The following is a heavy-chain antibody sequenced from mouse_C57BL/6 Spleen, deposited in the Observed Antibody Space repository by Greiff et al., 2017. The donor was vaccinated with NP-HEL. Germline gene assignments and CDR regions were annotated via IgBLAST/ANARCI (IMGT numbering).Heavy chain of an antibody. CDR2: IRNKANGYTT. CDR1: GFTFTDYY. Sequence: EVNVVESGGGLVQPGASLRLSCAASGFTFTDYYMSWVRQPPGKAPEWLALIRNKANGYTTEYTASVKGRFTISRDNSQNILYLQMNILRAEDSATYYCVKAHYYYGPAWFAYWGQGTLVTVSA. CDR3: VKAHYYYGPAWFAY. V-gene: IGHV7-4*01. D-gene: IGHD1-1*01. J-gene: IGHJ3*01.